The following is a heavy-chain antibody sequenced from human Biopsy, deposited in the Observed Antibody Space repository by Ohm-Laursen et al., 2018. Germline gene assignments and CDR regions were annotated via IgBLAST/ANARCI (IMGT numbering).Heavy chain of an antibody. CDR3: ATKLKGYFHH. J-gene: IGHJ1*01. CDR2: ISPKSGGT. V-gene: IGHV1-2*02. CDR1: GFSFTGYY. Sequence: ASVKVSCKASGFSFTGYYIHWVRQAPGQGLEWMGWISPKSGGTNYAQKFQGNITMTKNTSMSTAYMEMSRLRSDDTAVYYCATKLKGYFHHWGQGTLVIVSS.